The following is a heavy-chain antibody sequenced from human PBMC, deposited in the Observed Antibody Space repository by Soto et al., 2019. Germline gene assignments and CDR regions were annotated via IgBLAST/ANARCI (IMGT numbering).Heavy chain of an antibody. CDR3: ARDSRDSSGRSFDY. Sequence: QVQLQESGPGLVKPSETLSLTCTVSGGSINGYYWSWIRQPAGKGLEWIGRIYTSGSTNYNPSLKSRCTMSVDTSKNQFSLKLDSVTAADTAVYYCARDSRDSSGRSFDYWGQGTLVTVSS. CDR2: IYTSGST. V-gene: IGHV4-4*07. CDR1: GGSINGYY. D-gene: IGHD6-19*01. J-gene: IGHJ4*02.